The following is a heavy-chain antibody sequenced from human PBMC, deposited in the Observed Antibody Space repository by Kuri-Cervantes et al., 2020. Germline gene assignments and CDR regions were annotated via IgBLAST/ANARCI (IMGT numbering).Heavy chain of an antibody. J-gene: IGHJ1*01. CDR1: GFTFSSYA. D-gene: IGHD1-26*01. CDR2: ISYDGSNK. CDR3: AKDPGSGSYRVEYFQH. Sequence: GGSLRLSCAASGFTFSSYAMHWVRQAPGKGLEWVAVISYDGSNKYYADSVKGRFTISRDNSKNTLYLQMNSLRAEDTAVYYCAKDPGSGSYRVEYFQHWGQGTLVTVSS. V-gene: IGHV3-30*04.